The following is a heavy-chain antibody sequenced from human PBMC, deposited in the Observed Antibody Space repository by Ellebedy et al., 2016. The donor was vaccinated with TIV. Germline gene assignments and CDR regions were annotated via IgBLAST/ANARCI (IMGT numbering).Heavy chain of an antibody. V-gene: IGHV4-34*01. J-gene: IGHJ5*02. CDR1: GGSFSGYY. Sequence: SETLSLXXAVYGGSFSGYYWSWIRQPPGKGLEWIGEINHSGSTNYNPSLKSRVTISVDTSKNQFSLKLSSVTAADTAVYYCARALDYYATNWFDPWGQGTLVTVSS. D-gene: IGHD3-10*01. CDR3: ARALDYYATNWFDP. CDR2: INHSGST.